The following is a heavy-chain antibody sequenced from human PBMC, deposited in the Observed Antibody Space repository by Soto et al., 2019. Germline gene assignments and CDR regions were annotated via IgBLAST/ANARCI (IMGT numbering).Heavy chain of an antibody. V-gene: IGHV3-7*01. CDR1: GFTFSNFG. J-gene: IGHJ4*02. Sequence: VQLVESGGGVVQPGRSLRLSCAGSGFTFSNFGMHWVRQAPGKGLEWVANIKGDGSEKNYVDSVKGRFTISRDNAKNSLYLQMNSLRVEDTAVYYCASSLLRGQGTLVTVSS. CDR3: ASSLL. CDR2: IKGDGSEK.